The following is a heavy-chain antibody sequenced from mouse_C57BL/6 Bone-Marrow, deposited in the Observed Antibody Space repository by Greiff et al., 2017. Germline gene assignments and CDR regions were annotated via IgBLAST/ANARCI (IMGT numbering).Heavy chain of an antibody. J-gene: IGHJ2*01. Sequence: QVQLQQPGAELVKPGASVKLSCKASGYTFTSYWMQWVKQRPGQGLEWIGEIDPSDSYTNYNQKFKGKATLTVDTSSSTAYMQLSSLTSEDSAVYYCARRESYGGQGTTLTVSS. CDR1: GYTFTSYW. V-gene: IGHV1-50*01. CDR3: ARRESY. CDR2: IDPSDSYT.